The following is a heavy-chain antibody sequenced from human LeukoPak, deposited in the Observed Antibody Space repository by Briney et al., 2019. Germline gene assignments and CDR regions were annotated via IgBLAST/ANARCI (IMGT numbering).Heavy chain of an antibody. Sequence: PSETLSLTCTVSSGSISNGGYYWSWIRQPPGKGLEWIGEINHSGHTNYNPSLKSRVTISVDTSKNQFSLRIISVTAADTAVYYCARVRVAVGVDYWGQGNLVTVSS. CDR1: SGSISNGGYY. D-gene: IGHD2-15*01. V-gene: IGHV4-34*01. CDR3: ARVRVAVGVDY. J-gene: IGHJ4*02. CDR2: INHSGHT.